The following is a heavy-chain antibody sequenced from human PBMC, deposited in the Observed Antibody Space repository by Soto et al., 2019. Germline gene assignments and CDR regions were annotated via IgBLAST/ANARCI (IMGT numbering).Heavy chain of an antibody. CDR3: ARNCISTSCYGAYYGMDV. CDR1: RYSFTSYW. J-gene: IGHJ6*02. V-gene: IGHV5-51*01. CDR2: IYPGDSDT. Sequence: GESLKISCKGSRYSFTSYWIGWVRQMPGKGLEWMGIIYPGDSDTRYSPSFQGQVTISADKSISTAYLKWSSLKAPDTAMYYCARNCISTSCYGAYYGMDVWGQGTTVTVS. D-gene: IGHD2-2*01.